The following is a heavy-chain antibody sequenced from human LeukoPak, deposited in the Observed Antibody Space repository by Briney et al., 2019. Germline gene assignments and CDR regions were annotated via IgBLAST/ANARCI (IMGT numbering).Heavy chain of an antibody. Sequence: GRSLRLSCAASGFTFSSYAMHWVRQAPGKGLEWVAVISYEGSNKYYADSVKGRFTISRDNSKNTLYLQMNSLRAEDTAVYYCARDGQHIVVVPAAIRWDPWDYGMDVWGQGTTVTVSS. CDR2: ISYEGSNK. CDR1: GFTFSSYA. V-gene: IGHV3-30-3*01. J-gene: IGHJ6*02. CDR3: ARDGQHIVVVPAAIRWDPWDYGMDV. D-gene: IGHD2-2*02.